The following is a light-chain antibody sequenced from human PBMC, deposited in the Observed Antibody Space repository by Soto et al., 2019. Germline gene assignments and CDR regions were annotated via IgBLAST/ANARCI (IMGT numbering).Light chain of an antibody. J-gene: IGLJ2*01. CDR1: SSNFGAGYD. Sequence: QSVLTQPPSVSGAPGQRITISCTGSSSNFGAGYDVHWYQQLPGTAPRLLIYANSNRPSGVPDRFSGSKSGTSASLAITGLQAEDEADYYCAAWDDSLNVVVFGGGTKLTVL. CDR3: AAWDDSLNVVV. V-gene: IGLV1-40*01. CDR2: ANS.